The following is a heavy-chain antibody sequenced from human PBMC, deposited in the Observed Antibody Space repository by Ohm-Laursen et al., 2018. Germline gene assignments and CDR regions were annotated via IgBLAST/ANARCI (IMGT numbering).Heavy chain of an antibody. J-gene: IGHJ6*02. V-gene: IGHV3-33*05. Sequence: SLRLSCTAPGFTFSSYGMHWVRQAPGKGLEWVAVISYDGSNKYYADSVKGRFTISRDNSKNTVYLQMNSLRAEDTALYYCARDKEVRGVIGITRDFYGMDVWGQGTTVTVSS. CDR1: GFTFSSYG. CDR3: ARDKEVRGVIGITRDFYGMDV. CDR2: ISYDGSNK. D-gene: IGHD3-10*01.